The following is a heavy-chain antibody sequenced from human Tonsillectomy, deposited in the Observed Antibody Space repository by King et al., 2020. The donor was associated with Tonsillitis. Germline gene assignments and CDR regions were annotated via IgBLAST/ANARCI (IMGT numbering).Heavy chain of an antibody. CDR2: IYYSGST. CDR3: ARPYYYDSSGLFDI. V-gene: IGHV4-59*01. Sequence: VQLQESGPGLVKPSETLSLTCTVSGGSISSYYWSWIRQPPGKGLGWIGYIYYSGSTNYNPSLKSRVTISVDTSKNQFSLKLSSVTAADTAVYYCARPYYYDSSGLFDIWGQGTMVTVSS. CDR1: GGSISSYY. J-gene: IGHJ3*02. D-gene: IGHD3-22*01.